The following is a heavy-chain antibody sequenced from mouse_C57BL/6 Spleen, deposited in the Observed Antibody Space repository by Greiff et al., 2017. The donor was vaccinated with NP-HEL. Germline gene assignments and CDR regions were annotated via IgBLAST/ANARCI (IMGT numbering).Heavy chain of an antibody. CDR3: ARDGSYGNPSAFDV. CDR2: INYDGSST. Sequence: EVKLMESEGGLVQPGSSMKLSCTASGFTFSDYYMAWVRQVPDKGLEWVANINYDGSSTYYLDSLKSRFIISRDNAKNILYLQMSSLKSEDTATYYCARDGSYGNPSAFDVWGTGTTVTVSS. J-gene: IGHJ1*03. CDR1: GFTFSDYY. V-gene: IGHV5-16*01. D-gene: IGHD2-1*01.